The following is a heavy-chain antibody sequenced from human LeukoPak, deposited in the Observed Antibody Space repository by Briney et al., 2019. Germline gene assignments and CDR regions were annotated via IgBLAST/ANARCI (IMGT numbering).Heavy chain of an antibody. CDR3: ARIGFGPSPY. V-gene: IGHV4-31*03. CDR1: GGSISSGGYY. D-gene: IGHD3-10*01. Sequence: SETLSLTCTVSGGSISSGGYYWSWIRQHPGKGLEWIGYIYYSGSTYYNPSLKSRVTISVDTSKNQFSLRLSSVTAADTAVYYSARIGFGPSPYWGQGTLVTVSS. CDR2: IYYSGST. J-gene: IGHJ4*02.